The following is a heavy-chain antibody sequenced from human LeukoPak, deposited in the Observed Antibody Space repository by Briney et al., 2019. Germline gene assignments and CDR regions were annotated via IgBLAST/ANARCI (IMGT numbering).Heavy chain of an antibody. D-gene: IGHD3-10*01. J-gene: IGHJ4*02. Sequence: GGSLRLSCAASGFTFSSYAVSWVRQAPGKGLEWVSAISGSGGSTYYADSVKGRFTISRDNSKNTLYLQMNSLRAEDTAVYYCAKSPTMVRGVINTKYIDYWGQGTLVTVSS. V-gene: IGHV3-23*01. CDR3: AKSPTMVRGVINTKYIDY. CDR1: GFTFSSYA. CDR2: ISGSGGST.